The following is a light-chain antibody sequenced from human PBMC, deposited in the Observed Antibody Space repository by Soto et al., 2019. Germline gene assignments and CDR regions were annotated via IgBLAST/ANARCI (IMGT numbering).Light chain of an antibody. CDR2: GNS. CDR1: SSNIGAGYD. J-gene: IGLJ1*01. CDR3: QSYDSSLSGPSYV. Sequence: QSVLTQPPSVSGAPGQRVTISCTGSSSNIGAGYDVHWYQQLPGAAPKLLIYGNSNRPSGVPDRFSCSKSGTSASLAITGLQAEDEADYYCQSYDSSLSGPSYVFGTGTKLTVL. V-gene: IGLV1-40*01.